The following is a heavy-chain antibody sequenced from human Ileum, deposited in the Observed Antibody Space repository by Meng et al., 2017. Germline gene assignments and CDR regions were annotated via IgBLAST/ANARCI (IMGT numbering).Heavy chain of an antibody. J-gene: IGHJ4*02. CDR2: INTGNGDA. D-gene: IGHD3-9*01. Sequence: QAQLVQAGAAGRKPGASGKVSCKASGYTFTRYAMHWVRQAPGQRLEWMGWINTGNGDAKYSQRFQGRVTITRDTSASTVYMELSSLRSEDTTVYYCARGHQNYDILTGSYWGQGTLVTVSS. CDR1: GYTFTRYA. CDR3: ARGHQNYDILTGSY. V-gene: IGHV1-3*04.